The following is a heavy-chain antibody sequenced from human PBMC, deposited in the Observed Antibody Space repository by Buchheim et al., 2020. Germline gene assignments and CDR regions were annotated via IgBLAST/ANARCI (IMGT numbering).Heavy chain of an antibody. CDR1: GFTFSSYG. Sequence: QVQLVESGGGVVQPGRSLRLSRAASGFTFSSYGMHWVRQAPGKGLEWVAVISYDGSNKYYADSVKGRFTISRDNSKNTLYLQMNSLRAEDTAVYYCAKDATAMVAYGMDVWGQGTT. D-gene: IGHD5-18*01. J-gene: IGHJ6*02. V-gene: IGHV3-30*18. CDR2: ISYDGSNK. CDR3: AKDATAMVAYGMDV.